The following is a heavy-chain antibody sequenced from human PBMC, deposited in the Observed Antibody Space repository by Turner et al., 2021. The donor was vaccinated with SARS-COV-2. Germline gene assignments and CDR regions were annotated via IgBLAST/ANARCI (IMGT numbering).Heavy chain of an antibody. CDR2: IYYSGST. V-gene: IGHV4-31*03. Sequence: QVQLQESGPGLVKPSQTLSLTCTVSGGSISSGGYYWSWIRQHPGKGLEWIGYIYYSGSTYYNPSLKSRVTISVDTSKNQFSLKLSSGTAADTAVYYCARDHLDPSTVTTWRGFDPWGQGTLVTVS. CDR3: ARDHLDPSTVTTWRGFDP. CDR1: GGSISSGGYY. D-gene: IGHD4-17*01. J-gene: IGHJ5*02.